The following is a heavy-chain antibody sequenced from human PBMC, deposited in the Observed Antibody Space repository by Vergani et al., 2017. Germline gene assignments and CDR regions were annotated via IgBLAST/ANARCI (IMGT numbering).Heavy chain of an antibody. CDR2: IIPILGIA. CDR3: AGDMVRGVIIHFDY. J-gene: IGHJ4*02. D-gene: IGHD3-10*01. CDR1: GGTFSSYT. Sequence: QVQLVQSGAEVKKPGSSVKVSCKASGGTFSSYTISWVRQAPGQGLEWMGRIIPILGIANYAQKFQGRVTITADKSTSTAYMELSSLRSEDTAVYYCAGDMVRGVIIHFDYWGQGTLVTVSP. V-gene: IGHV1-69*08.